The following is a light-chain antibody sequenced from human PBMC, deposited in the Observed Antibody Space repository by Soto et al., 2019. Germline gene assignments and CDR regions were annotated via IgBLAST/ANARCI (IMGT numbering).Light chain of an antibody. J-gene: IGKJ2*01. V-gene: IGKV1-9*01. CDR2: DAS. Sequence: DIQLTQSPTFLSASAGDRVSITCRASQDIRRYLVWYQQKPGKAPNLLIYDASSLQTGVPSRFSGSGSGTEFTLTITSLQPEDFATHYCRHFYTFGQGTKVDIK. CDR3: RHFYT. CDR1: QDIRRY.